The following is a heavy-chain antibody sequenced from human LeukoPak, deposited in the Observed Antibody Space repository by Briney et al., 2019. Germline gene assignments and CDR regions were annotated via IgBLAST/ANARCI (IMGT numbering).Heavy chain of an antibody. J-gene: IGHJ4*02. D-gene: IGHD1-26*01. CDR1: GFTFSNSV. CDR3: VKDLSENFSFDY. CDR2: INTNGRYT. V-gene: IGHV3-64D*09. Sequence: GGSLRLSCSASGFTFSNSVMHWVRQAPGRGLEYVSIINTNGRYTNYADSVKGRFTVSRDNSKNTLYLQMSSLRAEDTAVYYCVKDLSENFSFDYWGQGTLVTVSS.